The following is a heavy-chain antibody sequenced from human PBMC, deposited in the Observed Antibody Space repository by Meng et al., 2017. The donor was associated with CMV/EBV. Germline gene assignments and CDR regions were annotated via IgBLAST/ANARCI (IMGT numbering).Heavy chain of an antibody. CDR2: ISSSSSYI. V-gene: IGHV3-21*01. J-gene: IGHJ6*02. CDR1: GFTFSSYS. D-gene: IGHD2-2*01. Sequence: ESLKISCAASGFTFSSYSMNWVRQAPGKGLEWVSSISSSSSYIYYADSVKGRFTISRDNSKNSLYLQMNSLRAEDTAVYYCARTGPGLVPAALYTPRLYYYYGMDVWGQGTTVTVSS. CDR3: ARTGPGLVPAALYTPRLYYYYGMDV.